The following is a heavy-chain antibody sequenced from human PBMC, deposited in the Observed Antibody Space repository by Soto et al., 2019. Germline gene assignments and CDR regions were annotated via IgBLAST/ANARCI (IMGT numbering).Heavy chain of an antibody. V-gene: IGHV5-51*01. CDR1: GYSFTSYW. CDR2: IYPGDSDT. D-gene: IGHD4-17*01. Sequence: GESLKISCKGSGYSFTSYWIGWVRQMPGKGLEWMGIIYPGDSDTRYSPSFQGQVTISADKSISTAYLQWSSLKASDTAMYYCARLCDYGDYVEHYYYGMDVWGQGTTVTVSS. CDR3: ARLCDYGDYVEHYYYGMDV. J-gene: IGHJ6*02.